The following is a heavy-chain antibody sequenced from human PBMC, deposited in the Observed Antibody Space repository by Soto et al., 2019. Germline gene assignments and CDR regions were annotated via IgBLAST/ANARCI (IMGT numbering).Heavy chain of an antibody. Sequence: GGCPRLSCTACGFTFGDYAMSWLRQAPGKGLEWVGFIRSKAYGGTTEYAASVKGRFTISRDDSKSIAYLQMNSLKTEDTAVYYCTRWLVHYYYYYMDVWGKGTTVTVSS. CDR2: IRSKAYGGTT. V-gene: IGHV3-49*03. D-gene: IGHD6-19*01. CDR3: TRWLVHYYYYYMDV. CDR1: GFTFGDYA. J-gene: IGHJ6*03.